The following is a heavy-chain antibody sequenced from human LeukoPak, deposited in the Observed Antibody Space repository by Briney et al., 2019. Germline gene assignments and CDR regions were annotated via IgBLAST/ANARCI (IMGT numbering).Heavy chain of an antibody. Sequence: GGSLRLSCAASGFTFSSYGMHWVRQAPGKGLEWVAVISYDGSNKYYADSVKGRFTISRDNSKNTLYLQMNSLRAEDTAVYYCAKNQRGVRIAAAGALWFDPWGQGTLVTVSS. D-gene: IGHD6-13*01. CDR3: AKNQRGVRIAAAGALWFDP. V-gene: IGHV3-30*18. CDR1: GFTFSSYG. J-gene: IGHJ5*02. CDR2: ISYDGSNK.